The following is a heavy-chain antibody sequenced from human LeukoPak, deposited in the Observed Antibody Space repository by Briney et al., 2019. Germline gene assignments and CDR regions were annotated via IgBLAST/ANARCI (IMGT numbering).Heavy chain of an antibody. CDR1: GFTFSNYL. V-gene: IGHV3-7*01. CDR2: IKQDGSEK. J-gene: IGHJ4*02. CDR3: ARAGPWGSYRYTFDS. Sequence: GGSLRLSCAASGFTFSNYLMAWVRQLPGKGLEWVASIKQDGSEKYYVDSVKGRFTISRDDAENSLYLQMNSLRAEDTAIYYCARAGPWGSYRYTFDSWGQGTLLTVSS. D-gene: IGHD3-16*02.